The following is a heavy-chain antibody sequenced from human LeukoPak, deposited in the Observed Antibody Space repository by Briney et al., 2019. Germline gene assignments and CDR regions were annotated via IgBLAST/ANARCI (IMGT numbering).Heavy chain of an antibody. D-gene: IGHD3-10*01. Sequence: SETLSLTCTVSGVSISSYYWSWIRQPPGKGLEWIGYIYYSGSTNYNPSLKSRVTISVDTSKNQFSLKLSSVTAADTAVYYCANLGVYYGSGTPRDWFDPWGQGTLVTVSS. J-gene: IGHJ5*02. V-gene: IGHV4-59*01. CDR2: IYYSGST. CDR1: GVSISSYY. CDR3: ANLGVYYGSGTPRDWFDP.